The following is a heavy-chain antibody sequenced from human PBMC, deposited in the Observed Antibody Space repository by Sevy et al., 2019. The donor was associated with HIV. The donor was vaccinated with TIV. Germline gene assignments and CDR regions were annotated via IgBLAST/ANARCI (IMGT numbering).Heavy chain of an antibody. CDR1: GFSFSSYW. Sequence: GESLKISCEGSGFSFSSYWIHWVRQMPGKGLEWMATIHPGNSETRYRSSFQGQVTISADKSINTAYLQWSRLSASDTARYYCFMRAHTDSSGYYYRYGMDVWGQGTTVTVSS. J-gene: IGHJ6*02. CDR3: FMRAHTDSSGYYYRYGMDV. CDR2: IHPGNSET. V-gene: IGHV5-51*01. D-gene: IGHD3-10*01.